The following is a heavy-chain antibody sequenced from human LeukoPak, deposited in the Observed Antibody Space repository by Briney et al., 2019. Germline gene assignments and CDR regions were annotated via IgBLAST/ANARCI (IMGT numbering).Heavy chain of an antibody. CDR1: GYTFTGHH. D-gene: IGHD6-19*01. CDR2: INTNSGGT. Sequence: ASVKVSCKGSGYTFTGHHIHWVRQAPGQGLEWMGWINTNSGGTNYAENFQGRVTMTRDPSITTAYMELSRLRSDDTAVYFCARDVDSSGSFADYYFDYWGQGILVTVSS. V-gene: IGHV1-2*02. CDR3: ARDVDSSGSFADYYFDY. J-gene: IGHJ4*02.